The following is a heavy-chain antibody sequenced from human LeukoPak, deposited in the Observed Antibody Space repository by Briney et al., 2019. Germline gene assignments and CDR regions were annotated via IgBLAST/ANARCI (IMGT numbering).Heavy chain of an antibody. D-gene: IGHD2-2*01. V-gene: IGHV4-61*01. CDR1: GGSVCSGSYY. CDR2: IHYIGTT. CDR3: ARVRVVPAAEFDY. J-gene: IGHJ4*02. Sequence: SETLSLTCTDSGGSVCSGSYYWSWIRQPPGKGLEWIGYIHYIGTTNYNPSLKSRVTISVDTSNNQFSLKLSSVTAADTAVYYCARVRVVPAAEFDYWGQGTLVTVSS.